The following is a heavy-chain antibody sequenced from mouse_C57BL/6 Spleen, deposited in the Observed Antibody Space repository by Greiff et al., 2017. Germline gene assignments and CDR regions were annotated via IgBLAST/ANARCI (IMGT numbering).Heavy chain of an antibody. V-gene: IGHV1-54*01. CDR3: AREGIYVRDFDY. Sequence: QVQLKQSGAELVRPGTSVKVSCKASGYAFTNYLIEWVKQRPGQGLEWIGVINPGSGGTNYNEKFKGKATLTADKSSSTAYMQLSSLTSEDSAVYFCAREGIYVRDFDYWGQGTTLTVSS. J-gene: IGHJ2*01. CDR2: INPGSGGT. CDR1: GYAFTNYL. D-gene: IGHD1-1*01.